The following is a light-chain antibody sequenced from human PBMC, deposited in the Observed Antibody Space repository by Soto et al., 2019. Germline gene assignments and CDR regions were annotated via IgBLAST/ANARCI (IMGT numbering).Light chain of an antibody. CDR1: SGHSTYA. Sequence: SASASLGASVNLTCTLNSGHSTYAIAWHQQQPDKGPRYLMNVNSDGSHTKGDGIPDRFSGSSSGAERHLTISSLQSDDAADYYCQTWDTGSVLFGEGTKLTVL. V-gene: IGLV4-69*01. CDR2: VNSDGSH. CDR3: QTWDTGSVL. J-gene: IGLJ2*01.